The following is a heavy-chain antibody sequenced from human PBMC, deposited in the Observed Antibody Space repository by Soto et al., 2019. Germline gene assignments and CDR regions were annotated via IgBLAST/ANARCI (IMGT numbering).Heavy chain of an antibody. CDR2: IYYSGSP. J-gene: IGHJ6*02. CDR3: ARVVPPNYDFWSGYYTEDYYYYYCMDV. D-gene: IGHD3-3*01. Sequence: SESLSLTCTVAGGSISSSYCSWVRQPPGKGLAWIGYIYYSGSPNYNPSLKSRVTISVDTSKNQFSLKLSSVTAADTAVYYCARVVPPNYDFWSGYYTEDYYYYYCMDVWGQGTTVTVSS. CDR1: GGSISSSY. V-gene: IGHV4-59*01.